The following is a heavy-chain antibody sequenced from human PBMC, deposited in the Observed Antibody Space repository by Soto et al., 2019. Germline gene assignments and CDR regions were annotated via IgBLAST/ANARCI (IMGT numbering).Heavy chain of an antibody. D-gene: IGHD6-19*01. CDR1: GASMNIYY. Sequence: QVQLQESGPGLVKPSETLSLTCTVSGASMNIYYWSWIRQAPGKGLEWIGYIYNGGSTNSNPSLKSRVTISLDTSKNQFSLKLNSVTAADTAVYYCARDRYNRGWYYFDPWGRGTLVTVSS. J-gene: IGHJ5*02. CDR2: IYNGGST. CDR3: ARDRYNRGWYYFDP. V-gene: IGHV4-59*01.